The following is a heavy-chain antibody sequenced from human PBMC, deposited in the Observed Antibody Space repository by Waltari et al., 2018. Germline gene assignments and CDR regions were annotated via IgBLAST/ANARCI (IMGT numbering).Heavy chain of an antibody. CDR3: ARDYYYYYGMDV. CDR1: GYTFTSYD. J-gene: IGHJ6*02. V-gene: IGHV1-8*01. Sequence: QVQLVQSGAEVKKPGASVKVSCKASGYTFTSYDINWVRQATGQGLEWMGWMNPNSGNTGYAKKFQGRVTMTRNTSISTAYMERSSLGSEDTAVYYCARDYYYYYGMDVWGQGTTVTVSS. CDR2: MNPNSGNT.